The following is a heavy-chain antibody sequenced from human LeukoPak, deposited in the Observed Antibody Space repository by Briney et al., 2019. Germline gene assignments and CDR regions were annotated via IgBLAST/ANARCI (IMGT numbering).Heavy chain of an antibody. V-gene: IGHV4-59*01. CDR2: FYRSENT. J-gene: IGHJ5*02. D-gene: IGHD6-25*01. CDR1: GASISNDY. Sequence: SETLSLTCTVSGASISNDYWCWIRQPPGKGLEWLGCFYRSENTNYSPSLKSRVTISVDTSNNQAFLRLTSVTASDTAMYYCTRDGPARSLATWGQGTLVTVSS. CDR3: TRDGPARSLAT.